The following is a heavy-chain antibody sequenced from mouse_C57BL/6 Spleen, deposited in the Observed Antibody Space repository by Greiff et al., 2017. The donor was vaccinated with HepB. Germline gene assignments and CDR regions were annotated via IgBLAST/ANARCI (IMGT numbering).Heavy chain of an antibody. D-gene: IGHD1-1*01. V-gene: IGHV1-55*01. CDR3: ARFTTVVARYCFDY. J-gene: IGHJ2*01. CDR2: IYPGSGST. Sequence: VQLQQPGAELVKPGASVKMSCKASGYTFTSYWITWVKQRPGQGLEWIGDIYPGSGSTNYNEKFKSKATLTVDTSSSTAYMQLSSLTSEDSAVYYCARFTTVVARYCFDYWGQGTTLTVSS. CDR1: GYTFTSYW.